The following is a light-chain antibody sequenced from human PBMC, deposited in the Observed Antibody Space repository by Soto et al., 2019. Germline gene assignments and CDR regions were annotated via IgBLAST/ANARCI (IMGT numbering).Light chain of an antibody. CDR2: KDN. Sequence: NFMLTQPHSVSESPGKTVTISCTRSSGSIASNYVQWYQQRPGSAPTPVIYKDNERPSGVPDRFSGSIDSSSNSASLTISGLKTDDEADYYCQSYHSGNVVFGGGNKLTVL. CDR1: SGSIASNY. CDR3: QSYHSGNVV. J-gene: IGLJ2*01. V-gene: IGLV6-57*04.